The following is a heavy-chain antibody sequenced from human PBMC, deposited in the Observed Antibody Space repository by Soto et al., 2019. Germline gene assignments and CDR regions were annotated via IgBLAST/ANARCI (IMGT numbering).Heavy chain of an antibody. CDR2: ISTYNGDS. CDR1: GYTFTDTG. V-gene: IGHV1-18*01. CDR3: ARFSRDDFWTGSYSPQYYFDY. J-gene: IGHJ4*02. D-gene: IGHD3-3*01. Sequence: GHLVQSGSEVKETGASLKVSCTASGYTFTDTGIAWVRQAPGQGLEWMGWISTYNGDSHYAQSLQDRLTLTSGTFKRTAYMELRSLRSDDTAVYYWARFSRDDFWTGSYSPQYYFDYWGQGTLDTVAS.